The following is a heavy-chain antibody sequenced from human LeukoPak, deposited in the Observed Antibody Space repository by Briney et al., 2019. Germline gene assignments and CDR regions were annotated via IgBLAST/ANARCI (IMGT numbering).Heavy chain of an antibody. CDR1: GFTFTRSA. CDR3: AAAAYYDSSGYYPYAFHI. CDR2: IVVGSGNT. D-gene: IGHD3-22*01. V-gene: IGHV1-58*02. Sequence: GASVKVSCKASGFTFTRSAMQWVRRARGQRLEWIGWIVVGSGNTNYAQKFQERVTITRDMSTSTAYMELSSLRSEDTAVYFCAAAAYYDSSGYYPYAFHIWGQGTMVTVSS. J-gene: IGHJ3*02.